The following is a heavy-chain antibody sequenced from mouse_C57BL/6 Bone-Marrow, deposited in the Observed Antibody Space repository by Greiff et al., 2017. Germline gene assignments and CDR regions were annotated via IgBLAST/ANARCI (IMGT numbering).Heavy chain of an antibody. CDR1: GFTFSDYG. CDR2: ISSGSSTI. V-gene: IGHV5-17*01. Sequence: EVKLMESGGGLVKPGGSLKLSCAASGFTFSDYGMHWVRQAPEKGLEWVAYISSGSSTIYYADTVKGRFTISRDNAKNTLYLQMTRLRSEDTAMYYCARRAITTVPFAYWGQGTLGTGSA. J-gene: IGHJ3*01. CDR3: ARRAITTVPFAY. D-gene: IGHD1-1*01.